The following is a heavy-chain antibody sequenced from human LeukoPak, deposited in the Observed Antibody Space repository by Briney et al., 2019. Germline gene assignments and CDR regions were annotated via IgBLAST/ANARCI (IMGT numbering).Heavy chain of an antibody. J-gene: IGHJ5*02. CDR2: INPNSGGT. CDR1: GYTFTGYY. D-gene: IGHD2-2*01. Sequence: ASVKVSRKASGYTFTGYYMHWVRQAPGQGLEWMGWINPNSGGTNYAQKFQGRVTMTRDTSISTAYMELSRLRSDDTAVYYCARDKYQLLGDNWFDPWGQGTLVTVSS. CDR3: ARDKYQLLGDNWFDP. V-gene: IGHV1-2*02.